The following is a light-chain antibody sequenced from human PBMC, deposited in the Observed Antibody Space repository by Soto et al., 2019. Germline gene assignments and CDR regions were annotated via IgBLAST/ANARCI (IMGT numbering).Light chain of an antibody. CDR1: SSDVGGYNH. CDR2: EVR. CDR3: CSYKSSSLRV. J-gene: IGLJ3*02. Sequence: QSVLTQPASVSGSPGQSITISCTGTSSDVGGYNHVSWYQQHPGKAPKLIIYEVRNRPSGVSNRLSGSKSGNTASLTISGLQAEEEAAYYCCSYKSSSLRVFGGGTKVTV. V-gene: IGLV2-14*01.